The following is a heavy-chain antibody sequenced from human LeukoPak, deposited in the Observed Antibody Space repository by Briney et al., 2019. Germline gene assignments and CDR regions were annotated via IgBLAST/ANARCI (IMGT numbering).Heavy chain of an antibody. CDR3: AKLGTDCSSTSCYRRSFDY. D-gene: IGHD2-2*02. CDR2: ITDSGDST. CDR1: GFTFSSSA. J-gene: IGHJ4*02. V-gene: IGHV3-23*01. Sequence: SGGSLRLSCAASGFTFSSSAMSWVRQAPGKGLEWVSAITDSGDSTYYADSVKGRFTISRDNSKNTLYLQMSSLRAEDTAVYYCAKLGTDCSSTSCYRRSFDYGGQGTLVTVSS.